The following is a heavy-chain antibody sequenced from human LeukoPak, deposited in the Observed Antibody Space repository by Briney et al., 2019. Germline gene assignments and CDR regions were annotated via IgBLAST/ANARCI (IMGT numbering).Heavy chain of an antibody. D-gene: IGHD3-3*01. V-gene: IGHV1-2*06. CDR2: INPNSGGT. CDR1: GYTFTGYY. J-gene: IGHJ4*02. CDR3: ARCQYYDFWSGAFDY. Sequence: ASVKVSCKASGYTFTGYYMHWVRQAPGQGLEWMGRINPNSGGTNYAQKFQGRVTMTRDTSISTAYMELSRLRSDDTAVYYCARCQYYDFWSGAFDYWGQGTLVTVSS.